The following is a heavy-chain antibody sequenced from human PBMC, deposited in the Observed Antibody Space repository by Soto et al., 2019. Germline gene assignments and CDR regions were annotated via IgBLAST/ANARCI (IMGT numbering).Heavy chain of an antibody. CDR1: GGSISIGTYY. Sequence: QVELQESGPGLVKPSQTLSLTCTVSGGSISIGTYYWSWIRQHPGKGLEWIGYIYHRGSTYYNPSLKSRLTISVDTSKNQFSLKLSSVTAADTAVYYCARNRDSNGYYLTGWFDPWGQGTLVTVSS. CDR3: ARNRDSNGYYLTGWFDP. CDR2: IYHRGST. J-gene: IGHJ5*02. V-gene: IGHV4-31*03. D-gene: IGHD3-22*01.